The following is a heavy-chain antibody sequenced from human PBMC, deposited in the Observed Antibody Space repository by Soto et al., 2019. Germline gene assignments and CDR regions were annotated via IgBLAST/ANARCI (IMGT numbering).Heavy chain of an antibody. CDR3: ARVYADYLIDAFDI. CDR2: ISRSGSPI. D-gene: IGHD4-17*01. J-gene: IGHJ3*02. Sequence: EAQLVESGGGLVQPGGSLRLSCAAFGFTLSSYEMDWVRQAPGKGLEWVSHISRSGSPIYYADSVKGRFTISRDNAKNSVYLQMNSLRAVDTAIYYCARVYADYLIDAFDIWGQGTMVSVSS. V-gene: IGHV3-48*03. CDR1: GFTLSSYE.